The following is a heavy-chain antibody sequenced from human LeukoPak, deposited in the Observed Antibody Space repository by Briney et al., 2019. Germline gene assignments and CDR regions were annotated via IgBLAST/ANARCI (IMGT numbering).Heavy chain of an antibody. J-gene: IGHJ5*02. CDR1: GFTASSNY. Sequence: VGSLRPSCAASGFTASSNYMSCVRHGPEEGLERVSVTYSGGSTYYADSVKGRFTIFRDNSKNTLYLQMISLRAEDTAVYYCARLLYYYDSSGYYNWFDPWGQGTLVTVSS. D-gene: IGHD3-22*01. CDR2: TYSGGST. CDR3: ARLLYYYDSSGYYNWFDP. V-gene: IGHV3-53*01.